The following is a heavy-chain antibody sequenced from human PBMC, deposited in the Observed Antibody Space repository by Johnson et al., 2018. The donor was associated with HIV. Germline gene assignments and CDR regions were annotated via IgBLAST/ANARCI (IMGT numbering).Heavy chain of an antibody. CDR3: ASDRVPAAIGRAYRGAFDI. V-gene: IGHV3-20*04. D-gene: IGHD2-2*02. J-gene: IGHJ3*02. CDR2: TAGTGGSR. Sequence: VQLVEAGGGMVRPGGSMRLSCAASAFTFDDSGMHRVRQAPGHGLEWVCGTAGTGGSRGSGDYVKGRLALSRDNAKNSLYLQMNSLRADDTALYYCASDRVPAAIGRAYRGAFDIWGQGTMVTVSS. CDR1: AFTFDDSG.